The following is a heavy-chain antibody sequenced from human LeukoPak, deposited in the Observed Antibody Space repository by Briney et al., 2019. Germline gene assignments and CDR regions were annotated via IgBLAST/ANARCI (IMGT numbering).Heavy chain of an antibody. CDR2: INRDGSST. CDR3: ARDLDYGGRSNFDH. D-gene: IGHD4-23*01. Sequence: GGSLRLSCVVSGFTFSNYWMHWVRQAPGQGLVWVSRINRDGSSTSYADSVKGRFTISRDNTKNTLYLQMNSLRAEDTAVYYCARDLDYGGRSNFDHWGQGTLVTVSS. CDR1: GFTFSNYW. V-gene: IGHV3-74*01. J-gene: IGHJ4*02.